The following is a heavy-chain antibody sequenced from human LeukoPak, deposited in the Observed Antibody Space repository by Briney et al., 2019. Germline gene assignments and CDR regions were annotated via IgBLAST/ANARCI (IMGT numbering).Heavy chain of an antibody. V-gene: IGHV4-4*02. D-gene: IGHD5-24*01. CDR1: GGSISSSNW. CDR2: IYYSGST. J-gene: IGHJ4*02. CDR3: ARGRPRMAYYFDY. Sequence: PSGTLSLTCAVSGGSISSSNWWSWIRQPPGKGLEWIGSIYYSGSTNYNPSLKSRVTISVDTSKNQFSLKLSSVTAADTAVYYCARGRPRMAYYFDYWGQGTLVSVSS.